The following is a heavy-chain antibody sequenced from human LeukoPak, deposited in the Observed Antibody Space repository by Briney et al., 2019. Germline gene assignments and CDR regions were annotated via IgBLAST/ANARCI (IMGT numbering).Heavy chain of an antibody. CDR3: AKVDSSSWDTHY. J-gene: IGHJ4*02. V-gene: IGHV3-23*01. CDR1: GFTFSSYA. CDR2: ISGSGGST. Sequence: GGSLRLSCAASGFTFSSYAMGWVRQAPGKGLEWVSAISGSGGSTYYADSVKGRFTISRDNSKNTLYLQMNSLRAEDTAVYYCAKVDSSSWDTHYWGQGTLVTVSS. D-gene: IGHD6-13*01.